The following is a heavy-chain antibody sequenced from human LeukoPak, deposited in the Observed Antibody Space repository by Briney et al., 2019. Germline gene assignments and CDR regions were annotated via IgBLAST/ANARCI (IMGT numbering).Heavy chain of an antibody. J-gene: IGHJ4*02. V-gene: IGHV3-23*01. CDR1: GFTFSTYA. Sequence: GGSLRLSCGASGFTFSTYAMSWVRQAPGKGLEWVSVISGSGDSTYYADSVKGRFTISRDNSKNTLYLQMNSLRAEDTAIYYCAKEVPDFDYWGQGTLVTVSS. CDR2: ISGSGDST. D-gene: IGHD4/OR15-4a*01. CDR3: AKEVPDFDY.